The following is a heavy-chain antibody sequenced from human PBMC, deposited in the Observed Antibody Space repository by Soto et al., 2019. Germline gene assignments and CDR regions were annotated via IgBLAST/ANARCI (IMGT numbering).Heavy chain of an antibody. CDR2: IYYSGST. CDR1: GGSISSYY. V-gene: IGHV4-59*01. J-gene: IGHJ4*02. Sequence: PSETLSLTCTVSGGSISSYYWSWIRQPPGKGLEWIGYIYYSGSTNYNPSLKSRVTISVDTSKNQFSLKLSSVTAADTAVYYCARVSPFFGGYYFDYWGQGTLVTVSS. CDR3: ARVSPFFGGYYFDY. D-gene: IGHD2-21*01.